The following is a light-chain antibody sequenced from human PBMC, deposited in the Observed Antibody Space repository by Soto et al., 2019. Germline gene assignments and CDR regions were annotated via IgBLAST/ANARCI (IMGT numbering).Light chain of an antibody. CDR3: QQEGSSLT. CDR2: GAS. CDR1: QSLTTRY. V-gene: IGKV3-20*01. J-gene: IGKJ5*01. Sequence: EIMLTQSPGTLSLFPGERATLSCRASQSLTTRYLAWYQQKPGQAPRLLIYGASSRATAIPDSFSGSGSETDFTLTSSRLEPEDCAMYYCQQEGSSLTFCHGTRVEIK.